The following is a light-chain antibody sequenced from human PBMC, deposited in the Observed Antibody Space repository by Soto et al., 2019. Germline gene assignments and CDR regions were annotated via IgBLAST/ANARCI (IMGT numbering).Light chain of an antibody. J-gene: IGKJ1*01. V-gene: IGKV1-6*01. CDR1: EDVRHD. CDR2: SAT. CDR3: LQATNYPWT. Sequence: AIQVTQSPSSLSASVGDRVTITCRTSEDVRHDLAWFQQRPGKAPNLLIYSATRLQSGVPSRFSGSGSGTDFTLIIRSLQPEDFATYYCLQATNYPWTFGLGTKVDI.